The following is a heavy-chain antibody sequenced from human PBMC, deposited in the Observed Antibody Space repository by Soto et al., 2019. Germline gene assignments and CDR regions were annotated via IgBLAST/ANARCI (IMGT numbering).Heavy chain of an antibody. D-gene: IGHD5-12*01. CDR2: IHDSGST. CDR1: GGSIGSSNW. V-gene: IGHV4-4*02. J-gene: IGHJ4*02. CDR3: ARRIVATETFDY. Sequence: SETLSLTCAVSGGSIGSSNWWSWVRQSPGKGLEWIGEIHDSGSTNYSPSLKSRVTISLDKSKNQFSLTVTSVTAADTAVYYWARRIVATETFDYWGQGTLVTVSS.